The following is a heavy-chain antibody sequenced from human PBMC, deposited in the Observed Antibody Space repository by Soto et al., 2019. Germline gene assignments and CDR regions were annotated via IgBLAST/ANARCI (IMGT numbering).Heavy chain of an antibody. D-gene: IGHD5-18*01. Sequence: SETLSLTCAVYGGSFSGYYWSWIRQPPGKGLEWIGEINHSGSTNYNPSLKSRVTISVDTSKNQFSLKLSSVTAADTAVYYCATNGVDTANWGFTLNYYYGMDVWGQGTTVTVSS. V-gene: IGHV4-34*01. CDR1: GGSFSGYY. CDR2: INHSGST. J-gene: IGHJ6*02. CDR3: ATNGVDTANWGFTLNYYYGMDV.